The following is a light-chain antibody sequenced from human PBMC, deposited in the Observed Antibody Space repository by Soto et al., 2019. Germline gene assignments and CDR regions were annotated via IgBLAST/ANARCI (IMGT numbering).Light chain of an antibody. V-gene: IGKV3-20*01. Sequence: EIVLTQSPGTLSLSPGERATLSCRPSQSVSSSYLAWYQQKPGQAPRLLIYGASNRATGIPDRFSGSGSGTDFTLTISRLEPEDFAVYYCQQYGSSGTFGQGTKVDI. CDR3: QQYGSSGT. J-gene: IGKJ1*01. CDR2: GAS. CDR1: QSVSSSY.